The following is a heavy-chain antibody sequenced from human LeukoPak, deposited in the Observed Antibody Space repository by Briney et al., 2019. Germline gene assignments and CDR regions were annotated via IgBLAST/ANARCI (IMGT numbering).Heavy chain of an antibody. CDR1: GFTFSSYA. J-gene: IGHJ3*02. CDR2: ISGSGGST. V-gene: IGHV3-23*01. D-gene: IGHD6-13*01. Sequence: GGSLRLSCAASGFTFSSYAMSWVRQAPGKGLEWVSAISGSGGSTYYADSVKGRFTISRDSSKNTLYLQMNSLRAEDTAVYYCASRAAAGSDAFDIWGQGTMVAVSS. CDR3: ASRAAAGSDAFDI.